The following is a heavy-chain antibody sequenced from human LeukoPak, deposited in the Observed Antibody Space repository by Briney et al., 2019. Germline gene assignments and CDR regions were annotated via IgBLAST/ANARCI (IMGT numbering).Heavy chain of an antibody. J-gene: IGHJ3*02. CDR3: ARDLVVVTGLRTRGSFDI. Sequence: ASVKVSCKASGYSFTSYYMHWVRQAPGQGLEWMGIINPSGGTTSYAQKFQGRVTVTRDTSTSTVYMELSSLRSEDTAVYYCARDLVVVTGLRTRGSFDIWGQGTMVTVSS. CDR2: INPSGGTT. D-gene: IGHD2-21*02. V-gene: IGHV1-46*01. CDR1: GYSFTSYY.